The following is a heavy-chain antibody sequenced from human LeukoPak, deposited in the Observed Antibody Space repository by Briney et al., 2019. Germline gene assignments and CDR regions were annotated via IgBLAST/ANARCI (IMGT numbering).Heavy chain of an antibody. D-gene: IGHD3-10*01. CDR3: ARVQKSPRMVRRVRTCYYGMDV. CDR2: INPNSGGT. V-gene: IGHV1-2*04. Sequence: VKVSCKASGYTFTGYYMHWVRQAPGQGLEWMGWINPNSGGTNYAQKFQGWVTMTRDTSISTAYMELSSLRSEDTAVYYCARVQKSPRMVRRVRTCYYGMDVWGQGTTVTVSS. J-gene: IGHJ6*02. CDR1: GYTFTGYY.